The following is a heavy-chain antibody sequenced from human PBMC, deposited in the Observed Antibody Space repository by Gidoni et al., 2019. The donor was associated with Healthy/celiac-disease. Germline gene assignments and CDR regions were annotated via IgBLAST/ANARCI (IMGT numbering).Heavy chain of an antibody. CDR3: AKHRPIWWFDP. D-gene: IGHD3-16*01. CDR1: GGSISSSSYY. CDR2: IYYSGNT. V-gene: IGHV4-39*01. J-gene: IGHJ5*02. Sequence: QLQLQESGPGLVKPSETLSLTCTVSGGSISSSSYYWGWIRQPPGKGLEWIGSIYYSGNTYYNPSLKSRVTISVDTSKNQFSLKLSSVTAADTAVYYCAKHRPIWWFDPWGQGTLVTVSS.